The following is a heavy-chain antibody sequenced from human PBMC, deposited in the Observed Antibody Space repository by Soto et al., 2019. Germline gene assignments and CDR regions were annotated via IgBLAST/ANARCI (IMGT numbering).Heavy chain of an antibody. V-gene: IGHV1-18*01. CDR2: ISAYNGNT. CDR3: ARDPPPPDY. CDR1: GYTFASYA. Sequence: QVQLVQSGAEVKKPGASVKVSCKASGYTFASYALSWMRQAPGQGLEWMGWISAYNGNTNYAQKLQGRVTMTTDTSTSTADMELRSLRSDDTAVYYCARDPPPPDYWGQGTLVTVSS. J-gene: IGHJ4*02.